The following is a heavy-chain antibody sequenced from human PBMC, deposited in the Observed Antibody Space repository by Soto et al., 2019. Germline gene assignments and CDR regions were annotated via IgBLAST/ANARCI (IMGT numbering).Heavy chain of an antibody. CDR1: GGTFSSYA. CDR3: ARDRDGYRGYDAFDI. J-gene: IGHJ3*02. Sequence: QVQLVQSGAEVKKPGSSVKVSCKASGGTFSSYAISWVRQAPGQGLEWMGGIIPIFGTANYAQKFQGRVTITADEYTSTAYMELSRLRSEDTAVYYCARDRDGYRGYDAFDIWGQGTMVTVSS. CDR2: IIPIFGTA. D-gene: IGHD2-21*01. V-gene: IGHV1-69*01.